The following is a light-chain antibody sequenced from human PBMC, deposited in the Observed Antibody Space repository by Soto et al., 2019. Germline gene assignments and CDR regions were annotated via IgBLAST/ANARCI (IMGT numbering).Light chain of an antibody. CDR1: QGISSY. Sequence: VILITHSPFLLSASTLYRATISCRMSQGISSYLAWYQQKPGKAPELLIYAASTLQSGVPSRFSGSGSGTDFTLTISSLQPDDFATYYCQHYNSYSEAFGQGTKV. J-gene: IGKJ1*01. V-gene: IGKV1D-8*03. CDR2: AAS. CDR3: QHYNSYSEA.